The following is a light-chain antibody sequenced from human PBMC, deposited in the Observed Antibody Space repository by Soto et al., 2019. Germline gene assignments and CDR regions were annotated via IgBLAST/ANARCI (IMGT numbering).Light chain of an antibody. Sequence: IVMMHSPATLSVSTGGRATLSCRASQSISDTLAWYQQKPGQAPRLLIHGASTRAPGFPARCSGSGSGTDFTLTISSLQSEDFAVYYCQQYDNWPWTFGQGTKVDIK. CDR3: QQYDNWPWT. CDR2: GAS. J-gene: IGKJ1*01. CDR1: QSISDT. V-gene: IGKV3-15*01.